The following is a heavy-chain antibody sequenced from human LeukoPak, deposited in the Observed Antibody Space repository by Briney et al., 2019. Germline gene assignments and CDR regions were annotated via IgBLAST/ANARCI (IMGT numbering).Heavy chain of an antibody. V-gene: IGHV1-69*04. CDR2: IIPIFGIA. J-gene: IGHJ5*02. CDR1: GGTFSSCA. D-gene: IGHD6-13*01. Sequence: SVKVSCKASGGTFSSCAISWVRQAPGQGLEWMGRIIPIFGIANYAQKLQGRVTITADKSTSTAYMELSSLRSEDTAVYYCARDPRGIAAAGTGWFDPWGQGTLVTVSS. CDR3: ARDPRGIAAAGTGWFDP.